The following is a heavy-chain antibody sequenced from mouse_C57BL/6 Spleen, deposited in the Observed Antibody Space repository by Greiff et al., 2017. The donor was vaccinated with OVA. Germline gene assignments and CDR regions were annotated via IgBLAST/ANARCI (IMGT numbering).Heavy chain of an antibody. D-gene: IGHD2-4*01. CDR3: ARGITEGYYYAMDY. Sequence: EVQLQQSGPELVKPGDSVKISCKASGYSFTGYFMNWVMQSHGKSLEWIGRINPYNGDTFYNQKFKGKATLTVDKSSSTAHMELRSLTSEDSAVYYCARGITEGYYYAMDYWGQGTSVTVSS. CDR2: INPYNGDT. CDR1: GYSFTGYF. J-gene: IGHJ4*01. V-gene: IGHV1-20*01.